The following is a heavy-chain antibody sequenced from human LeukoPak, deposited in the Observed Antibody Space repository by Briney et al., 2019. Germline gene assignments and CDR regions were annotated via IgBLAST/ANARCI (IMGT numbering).Heavy chain of an antibody. CDR1: GFTFSSYA. Sequence: GGSLRLSCAASGFTFSSYAMHWVRQAPGKGLEWVAVISYDGSNKYYADSVKGRFTISRDNSKNTLYLQMNCLRAEDTAVYYCATDSSGWYEYGSIFDYWGQGTLVTVSS. D-gene: IGHD6-19*01. CDR2: ISYDGSNK. CDR3: ATDSSGWYEYGSIFDY. V-gene: IGHV3-30-3*01. J-gene: IGHJ4*02.